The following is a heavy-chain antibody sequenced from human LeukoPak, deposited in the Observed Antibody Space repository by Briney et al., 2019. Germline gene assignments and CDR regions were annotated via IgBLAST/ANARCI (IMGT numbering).Heavy chain of an antibody. V-gene: IGHV1-2*06. D-gene: IGHD2-2*01. CDR3: AIVGYCSSTSCYAVGDYYYYYYMGV. Sequence: ASVKVSCKASGYTFTGYYMHWVRQAPGQGLEWMGRINPNSGGTNYAQKFQGRVTMTRDTSIGTAYMELSRLRSDDTAVYYCAIVGYCSSTSCYAVGDYYYYYYMGVWGKGTTVTVSS. CDR2: INPNSGGT. J-gene: IGHJ6*03. CDR1: GYTFTGYY.